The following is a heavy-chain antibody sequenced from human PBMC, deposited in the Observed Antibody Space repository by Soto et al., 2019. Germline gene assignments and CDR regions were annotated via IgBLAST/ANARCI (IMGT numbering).Heavy chain of an antibody. CDR1: GGTFSSYV. V-gene: IGHV1-69*01. CDR3: ASFYCSSTSCPHYYDGMDV. J-gene: IGHJ6*02. Sequence: QVQLVQSGAEVKKPGSSVKVSCKASGGTFSSYVISWVRQAPGQGLEWMGGIIPIFGTANYAQKFQGRVTITADEATSTAYMELSSLRSEDTAVYYCASFYCSSTSCPHYYDGMDVWGQGTTVTVSS. CDR2: IIPIFGTA. D-gene: IGHD2-2*01.